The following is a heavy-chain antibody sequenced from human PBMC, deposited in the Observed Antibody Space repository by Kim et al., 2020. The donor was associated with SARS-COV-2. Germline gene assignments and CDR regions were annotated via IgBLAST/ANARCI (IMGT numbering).Heavy chain of an antibody. CDR2: ISSSGSSI. J-gene: IGHJ4*02. V-gene: IGHV3-11*01. Sequence: GGSLRLSCAGSGFTFSDYYMNWIRQAPGKGLQWVSYISSSGSSIFYADSVKGRFTISRDNVKNSLFLQMNSLRADDTAFYFCAIGRDSSGSHDYWGQGTLVTVSS. D-gene: IGHD3-10*01. CDR3: AIGRDSSGSHDY. CDR1: GFTFSDYY.